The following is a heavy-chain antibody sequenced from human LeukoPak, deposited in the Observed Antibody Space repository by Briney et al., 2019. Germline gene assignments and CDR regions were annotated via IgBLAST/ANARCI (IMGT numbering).Heavy chain of an antibody. D-gene: IGHD3-10*01. CDR1: GFTFSSYA. V-gene: IGHV3-64*01. CDR2: ISSNGGST. CDR3: ARSVLLWFGESIDAFDI. Sequence: GGSLRLSCAASGFTFSSYAMHWVRQAPGEGLEYISAISSNGGSTYYANSVKGRFTISRDNSKNTLYLQMGSLRAEDMAVYYCARSVLLWFGESIDAFDIWGQGTMVTVSS. J-gene: IGHJ3*02.